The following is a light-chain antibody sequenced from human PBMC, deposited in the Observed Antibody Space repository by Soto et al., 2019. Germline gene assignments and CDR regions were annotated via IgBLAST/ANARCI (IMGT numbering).Light chain of an antibody. V-gene: IGLV2-14*01. CDR3: TSYTSSSTLYV. CDR2: EVS. CDR1: SSDVGGYNH. J-gene: IGLJ1*01. Sequence: QSALTQPASVSGSPGQSITISCTGTSSDVGGYNHVSWYQQHPGEAPKLMIYEVSRRPSGVSNRFSGSKSGNTASLTISGLQAEDEADYYCTSYTSSSTLYVFGSGTKLTVL.